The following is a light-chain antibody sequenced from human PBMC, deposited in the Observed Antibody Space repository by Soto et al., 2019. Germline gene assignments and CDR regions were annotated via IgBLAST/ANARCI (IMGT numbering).Light chain of an antibody. CDR2: SDN. V-gene: IGLV1-44*01. CDR3: ASWYDSLNGVV. CDR1: FSNVGINT. Sequence: QSVLTQPPSASGTPGQRVTISCSGSFSNVGINTVNWYQQLPGTAPKLLIYSDNQRPSGVPDRCSGSKSGASASLAISGRQSEDAADYYCASWYDSLNGVVFGGGTQLTVL. J-gene: IGLJ2*01.